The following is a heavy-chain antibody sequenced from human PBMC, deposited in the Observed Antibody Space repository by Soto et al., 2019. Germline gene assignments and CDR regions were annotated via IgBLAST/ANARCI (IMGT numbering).Heavy chain of an antibody. V-gene: IGHV3-74*01. Sequence: GGSLRLSCAASGLTFSSYWMHWVRQAPGKGLVWVSRMYTDASSATYADSVKGRFTISRDNAQNTLFLQIDSLRTEDTAVYYCVRGNSGYGNFDYWGEGTLVTVSS. CDR1: GLTFSSYW. CDR2: MYTDASSA. CDR3: VRGNSGYGNFDY. J-gene: IGHJ4*02. D-gene: IGHD5-12*01.